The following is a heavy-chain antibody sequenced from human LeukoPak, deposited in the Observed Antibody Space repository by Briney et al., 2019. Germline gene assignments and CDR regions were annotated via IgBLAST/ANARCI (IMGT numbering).Heavy chain of an antibody. J-gene: IGHJ4*02. D-gene: IGHD2-15*01. CDR2: ISGSGGST. V-gene: IGHV3-23*01. Sequence: PGGSLRLSCAASGFTFSSYAMSWVRQAPGKGLEWVSAISGSGGSTYYADSVKGRFTISRDNSKNTLYLQMNSLRAEDTAVYYCAKDYMASKDGYCSGGSCFPLGWWGQGTLVTVSS. CDR1: GFTFSSYA. CDR3: AKDYMASKDGYCSGGSCFPLGW.